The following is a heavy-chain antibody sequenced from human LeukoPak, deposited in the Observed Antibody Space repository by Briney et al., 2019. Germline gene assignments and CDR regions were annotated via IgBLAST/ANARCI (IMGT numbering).Heavy chain of an antibody. CDR2: IYPGDSDT. Sequence: GESLKISCKGSGYSFTTYWIAWVRQMPGKGLEWMGIIYPGDSDTRYSPSFQGQVTFSADKSINTGYLQWSSLKASDTAMYYCARPPDTGTRSAFDIWGQGTMVIVSS. J-gene: IGHJ3*02. V-gene: IGHV5-51*01. CDR3: ARPPDTGTRSAFDI. CDR1: GYSFTTYW. D-gene: IGHD1-7*01.